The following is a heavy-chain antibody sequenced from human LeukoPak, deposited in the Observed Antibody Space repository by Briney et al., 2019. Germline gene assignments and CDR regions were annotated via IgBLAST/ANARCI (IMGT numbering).Heavy chain of an antibody. J-gene: IGHJ6*02. CDR3: ARGLYYYYGMDV. V-gene: IGHV1-69*13. Sequence: SVKVSCKASGGTFSSYAISWVRQAPGQGLEWMGGIIPIFGTANYAQKFQGRVTITADESTSTAYMELSSLRSEDTAVYYCARGLYYYYGMDVWGQGTTVTVSS. CDR1: GGTFSSYA. CDR2: IIPIFGTA.